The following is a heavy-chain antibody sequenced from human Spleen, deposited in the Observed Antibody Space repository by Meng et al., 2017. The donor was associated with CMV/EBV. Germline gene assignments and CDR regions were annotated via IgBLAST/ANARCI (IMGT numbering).Heavy chain of an antibody. CDR3: AKDGGHSGRHADY. D-gene: IGHD1-26*01. CDR1: GFTFSSYA. V-gene: IGHV3-30*02. CDR2: IRYDGSAE. Sequence: GGSLRLSCAASGFTFSSYAMHWVRQAPGKGLEWVAFIRYDGSAEYYADSVKGRFAISRDKSKITVYLQMNSLRAEDTAVYYCAKDGGHSGRHADYWGQGMLVTVSS. J-gene: IGHJ4*02.